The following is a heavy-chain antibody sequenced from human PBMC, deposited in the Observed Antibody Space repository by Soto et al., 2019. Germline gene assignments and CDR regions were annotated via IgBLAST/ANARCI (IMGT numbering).Heavy chain of an antibody. V-gene: IGHV3-11*06. J-gene: IGHJ4*02. CDR3: ARDTGYYDSSGYCDY. Sequence: GGSLRLSCAASGFTFSDYYMSWIRQAPGKGLEWVSYISSSSSYTNYADSVEGRFTISRDNAKNSLYLQMNSLRAEDTAVYYCARDTGYYDSSGYCDYWGQGTLVTVSS. CDR1: GFTFSDYY. CDR2: ISSSSSYT. D-gene: IGHD3-22*01.